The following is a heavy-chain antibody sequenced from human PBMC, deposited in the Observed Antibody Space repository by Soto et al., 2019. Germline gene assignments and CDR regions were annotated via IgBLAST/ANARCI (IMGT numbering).Heavy chain of an antibody. CDR1: NDSISNPIYY. D-gene: IGHD3-10*01. J-gene: IGHJ5*02. CDR3: GGRTSLASVQLFVGEISNHNWFDP. Sequence: PSETLSLTCTVSNDSISNPIYYWGWIRQPPGKGLEWIGSIYHTGSSYYNPSLQGRVTISMDNSKNQFSLKLTSVTAADTAIYFCGGRTSLASVQLFVGEISNHNWFDPWSQGTLVTVSS. V-gene: IGHV4-39*01. CDR2: IYHTGSS.